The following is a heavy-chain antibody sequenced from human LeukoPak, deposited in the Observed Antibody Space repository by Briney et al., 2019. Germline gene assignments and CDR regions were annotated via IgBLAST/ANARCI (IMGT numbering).Heavy chain of an antibody. CDR1: GGSISSGSYY. CDR2: IYTSGST. J-gene: IGHJ6*03. CDR3: ARGYYYMDV. V-gene: IGHV4-61*02. Sequence: SQTLSLTCTVSGGSISSGSYYWSWIRQPAGKGLEWIGRIYTSGSTNYNPSLKSRVTISVATSKNQFSLKLSSVTAADTAVYYCARGYYYMDVWGKGTTVTVSS.